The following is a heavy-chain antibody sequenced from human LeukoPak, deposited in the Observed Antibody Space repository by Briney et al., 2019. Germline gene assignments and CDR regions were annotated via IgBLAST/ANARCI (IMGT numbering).Heavy chain of an antibody. Sequence: ASVKVSCKASGYTFTSYDINWVRQATGQGLEWMGWISAYNGNTNYAQKLQGRVTMTTDTSTSTAYMELRSLRPDDTAVYYCARGGVRLGMYSSSWSSLTPSPRGNYYMDVWGKGTTVTVSS. J-gene: IGHJ6*03. CDR2: ISAYNGNT. D-gene: IGHD6-13*01. CDR1: GYTFTSYD. CDR3: ARGGVRLGMYSSSWSSLTPSPRGNYYMDV. V-gene: IGHV1-18*01.